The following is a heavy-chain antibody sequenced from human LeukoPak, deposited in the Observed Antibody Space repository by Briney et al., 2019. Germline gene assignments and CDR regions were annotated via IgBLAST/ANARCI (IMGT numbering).Heavy chain of an antibody. Sequence: SETLSLTCTVSGGSISSSSYYWGWIRQPPGRGLEWIGSIYYSGSTYYNPSLKSRVTICVDTSKNQFSLKLSSVTAADTAVYYCARHSNSSSWYQVDYWGQGTLVTVSS. CDR2: IYYSGST. CDR1: GGSISSSSYY. CDR3: ARHSNSSSWYQVDY. J-gene: IGHJ4*02. V-gene: IGHV4-39*01. D-gene: IGHD6-13*01.